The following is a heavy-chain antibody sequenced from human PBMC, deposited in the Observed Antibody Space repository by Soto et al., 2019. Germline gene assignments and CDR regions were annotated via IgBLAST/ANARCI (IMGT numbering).Heavy chain of an antibody. V-gene: IGHV5-51*01. Sequence: PGXSLKISCKGSGYSFTNYSIGWVRQMPGKGLEWMGIIFPGDSDSRYSPSFQGQVTISADKSIGTAYLHWSSLKASDTAMYYCARRHNTWYAVVYWGQGTLVTVSS. J-gene: IGHJ4*02. CDR1: GYSFTNYS. D-gene: IGHD6-13*01. CDR2: IFPGDSDS. CDR3: ARRHNTWYAVVY.